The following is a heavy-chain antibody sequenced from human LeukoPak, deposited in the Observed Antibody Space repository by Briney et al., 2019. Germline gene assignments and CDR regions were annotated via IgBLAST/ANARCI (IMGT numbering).Heavy chain of an antibody. J-gene: IGHJ3*02. CDR1: GGSFSGCY. V-gene: IGHV4-34*01. Sequence: SETLSLTCAVYGGSFSGCYWSWIRQPPGKGLEWIGEINHSGSTNYNPSLKSRVTISVDTSKNQFSLKLSSVTAADTAVYYCARVRRYYASSGKTWPRAFDIWGQGTMVTISS. CDR2: INHSGST. D-gene: IGHD3-22*01. CDR3: ARVRRYYASSGKTWPRAFDI.